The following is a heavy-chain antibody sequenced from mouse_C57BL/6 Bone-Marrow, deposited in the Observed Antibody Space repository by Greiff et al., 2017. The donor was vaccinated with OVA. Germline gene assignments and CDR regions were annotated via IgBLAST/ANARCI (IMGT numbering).Heavy chain of an antibody. Sequence: EVKLVESGGDLVKPGGSLKLSCAASGFTFSSYGMSWVRQTPDKRLEWVATISSGGSYTYYPDSVKGRFTISRDNAKNTLYLQMSSLKSEDTAMYYCARPRAGSFAYWGQGTLVTVSA. CDR2: ISSGGSYT. CDR1: GFTFSSYG. V-gene: IGHV5-6*01. CDR3: ARPRAGSFAY. J-gene: IGHJ3*01. D-gene: IGHD3-1*01.